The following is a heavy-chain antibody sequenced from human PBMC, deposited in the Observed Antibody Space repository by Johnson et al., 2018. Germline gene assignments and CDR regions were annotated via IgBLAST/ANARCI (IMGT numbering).Heavy chain of an antibody. CDR1: GFTFSSYW. J-gene: IGHJ1*01. V-gene: IGHV3-7*01. CDR3: ARDQGKQLVTRDFPH. D-gene: IGHD6-13*01. Sequence: VQLVESGGGLVQPGGSLRLSCAASGFTFSSYWMSWVRQAPGKGLEWVANIKQDGSEKYYVDSVKGRFTISRDNAKNSRYLQMNSLRAEDTAVYYCARDQGKQLVTRDFPHWGQGTLVTFSS. CDR2: IKQDGSEK.